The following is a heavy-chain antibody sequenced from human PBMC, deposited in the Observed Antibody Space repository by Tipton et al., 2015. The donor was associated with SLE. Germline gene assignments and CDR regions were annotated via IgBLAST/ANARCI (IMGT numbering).Heavy chain of an antibody. CDR2: INPNSGGT. Sequence: QVQLVQSGAEVKKPGASVKVSCKASGYIFTGYQMHWVRQAPGQGLEWMGWINPNSGGTNYAQKFQGRVTMTRDTSISTAYMELSRLRSDDTAMYYCARDRGYCSSTSCHQGTISWFDPWGQGTLVTVSS. J-gene: IGHJ5*02. CDR3: ARDRGYCSSTSCHQGTISWFDP. D-gene: IGHD2-2*01. V-gene: IGHV1-2*02. CDR1: GYIFTGYQ.